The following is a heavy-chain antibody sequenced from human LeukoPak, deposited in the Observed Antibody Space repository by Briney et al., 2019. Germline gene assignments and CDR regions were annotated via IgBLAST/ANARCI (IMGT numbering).Heavy chain of an antibody. CDR2: IYYSGST. D-gene: IGHD3-10*01. CDR3: VRTRYYYNSRSYGAPYYFDY. V-gene: IGHV4-34*01. CDR1: GGSFSGYY. Sequence: SETLSLTCAVYGGSFSGYYWSWIRQPPGKGLEWIGSIYYSGSTYYNPSLKSRVTISVDTSKNQFSLKLSSVTAADTAVYYCVRTRYYYNSRSYGAPYYFDYWGQGTLVTVSS. J-gene: IGHJ4*02.